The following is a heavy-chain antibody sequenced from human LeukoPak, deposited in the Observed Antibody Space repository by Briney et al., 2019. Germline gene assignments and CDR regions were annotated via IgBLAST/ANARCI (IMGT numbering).Heavy chain of an antibody. CDR3: ARESPYYYDSSGYLVEDY. V-gene: IGHV4-59*01. CDR1: GGSISSYY. J-gene: IGHJ4*02. CDR2: IYYSGST. Sequence: SETLSLTCTVSGGSISSYYWSWIRQPPGKGLEWIGYIYYSGSTNYNPSLKSRVTMSLDTSKNQFSLNLSSVTAADTAVYYCARESPYYYDSSGYLVEDYWGQGTLVTVSS. D-gene: IGHD3-22*01.